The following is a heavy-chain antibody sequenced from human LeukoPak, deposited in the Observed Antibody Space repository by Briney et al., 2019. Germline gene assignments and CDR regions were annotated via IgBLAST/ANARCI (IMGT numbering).Heavy chain of an antibody. Sequence: PGGSLRLSCAASGFIVSSSYMSWVRQAPGKGLEWVSVIYSDGNTYYADSVKGRFTISRDNSKNTLYLQMNSLRAEDTAVYYCVRDPEYASSSGDFDYWGQGTLVTVSS. J-gene: IGHJ4*02. CDR2: IYSDGNT. D-gene: IGHD6-6*01. CDR1: GFIVSSSY. V-gene: IGHV3-53*01. CDR3: VRDPEYASSSGDFDY.